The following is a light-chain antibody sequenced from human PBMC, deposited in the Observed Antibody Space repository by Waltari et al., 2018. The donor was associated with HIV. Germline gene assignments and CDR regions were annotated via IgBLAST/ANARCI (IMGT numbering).Light chain of an antibody. CDR2: DVS. J-gene: IGLJ1*01. CDR1: SSDVGGYNY. Sequence: QSALTQPASVSGSPGQSITISCTGTSSDVGGYNYVSWYQQHPGKAPKLRIYDVSKRPLGVSNRFAGSKSGNTASLTISGLQAEDEADYYCSSYTSSNYYVFGTGTKVTVL. CDR3: SSYTSSNYYV. V-gene: IGLV2-14*01.